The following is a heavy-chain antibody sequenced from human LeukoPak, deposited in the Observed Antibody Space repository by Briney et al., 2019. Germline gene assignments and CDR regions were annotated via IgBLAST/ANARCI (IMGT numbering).Heavy chain of an antibody. CDR3: ARVSYYYDSSGYIFYY. V-gene: IGHV1-69*13. CDR1: GGTFSSYA. Sequence: SVKLSCKAPGGTFSSYAIIWVRQAPGQGLEWMGGIIPIFGTANYAQKFQGRVTITADESTSTAYMELSSLRSEDTAVYYCARVSYYYDSSGYIFYYWGQGTLVTVSS. CDR2: IIPIFGTA. D-gene: IGHD3-22*01. J-gene: IGHJ4*02.